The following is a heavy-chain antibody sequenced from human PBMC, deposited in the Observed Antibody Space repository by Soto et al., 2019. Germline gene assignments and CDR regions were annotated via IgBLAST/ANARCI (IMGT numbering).Heavy chain of an antibody. V-gene: IGHV3-43*01. CDR3: AKGGYYDSSGYRPVDY. CDR2: ISWDGDST. J-gene: IGHJ4*02. CDR1: GFTFDDYT. D-gene: IGHD3-22*01. Sequence: GGSLRLSCAASGFTFDDYTIHWVRQAPGKGLEWVSLISWDGDSTYYADSVKGRFTISRDNSKNSLYLQMNSLRTEDTALYYCAKGGYYDSSGYRPVDYWGQGT.